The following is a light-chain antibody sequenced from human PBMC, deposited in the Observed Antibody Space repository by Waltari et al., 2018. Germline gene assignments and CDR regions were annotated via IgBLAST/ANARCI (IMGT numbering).Light chain of an antibody. J-gene: IGLJ2*01. CDR1: SSNIGSNV. CDR3: AAWDDSLNGHVV. CDR2: SNN. Sequence: QRVTISCSGSSSNIGSNVVNWYQQLPGSAPKLLIQSNNQRPSGVPDRFSGSKSGTSASLAISGLQSADEADYYCAAWDDSLNGHVVFGGGTKLTVL. V-gene: IGLV1-44*01.